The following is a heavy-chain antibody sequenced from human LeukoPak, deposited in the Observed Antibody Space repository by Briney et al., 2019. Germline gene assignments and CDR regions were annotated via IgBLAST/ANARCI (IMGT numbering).Heavy chain of an antibody. CDR2: VYYTGST. CDR1: GDSVSNYY. V-gene: IGHV4-59*08. Sequence: PSETLSLTCSVSGDSVSNYYWSWIRQPPGEGLEWIGYVYYTGSTNYNPSLKSRVAMFEDKSKNQFSLRLYSVTVADTAVYYCARHFAYSSSSYFNYWGQGSLVTVSS. CDR3: ARHFAYSSSSYFNY. D-gene: IGHD6-6*01. J-gene: IGHJ4*02.